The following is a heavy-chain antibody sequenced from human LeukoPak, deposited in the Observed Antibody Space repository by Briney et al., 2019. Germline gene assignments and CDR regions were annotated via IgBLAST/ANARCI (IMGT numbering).Heavy chain of an antibody. V-gene: IGHV4-61*02. CDR2: IYTSGST. D-gene: IGHD6-13*01. CDR1: GGSISSGSYY. CDR3: ARASLAAAGIAFDI. Sequence: PSQTLSLTCTVSGGSISSGSYYWSWIRQPAGKGLEWIGRIYTSGSTNYNPSLKSRVTISVDTSKNQFSLKLSSVTAADTAVYYCARASLAAAGIAFDIWGQGTMVTVSS. J-gene: IGHJ3*02.